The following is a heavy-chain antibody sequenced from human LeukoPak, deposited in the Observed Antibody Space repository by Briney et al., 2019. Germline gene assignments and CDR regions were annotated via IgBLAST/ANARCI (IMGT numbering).Heavy chain of an antibody. CDR3: AKDTIVTTPGEAFDI. J-gene: IGHJ3*02. D-gene: IGHD4-11*01. Sequence: PGESLRLSCAASGFTFSSYAMSWVRQAPGKGLEWVSGVSSSGDRTYYADSVKGRFTISRDNSKNTLYLQMNSLRAEDTAVYYCAKDTIVTTPGEAFDIWGQGTMITVSS. V-gene: IGHV3-23*01. CDR2: VSSSGDRT. CDR1: GFTFSSYA.